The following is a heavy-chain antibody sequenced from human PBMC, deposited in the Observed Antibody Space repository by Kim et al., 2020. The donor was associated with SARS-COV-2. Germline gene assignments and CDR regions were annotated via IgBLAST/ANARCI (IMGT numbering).Heavy chain of an antibody. D-gene: IGHD5-18*01. J-gene: IGHJ4*02. CDR2: LHYTGNT. Sequence: SETLSLTCTVSGGSVSSVSYYWGWIRQPPGEGLEWIASLHYTGNTNYNPSRSNRVTISVDTSKNRFTLNLDSVNAADTAVYYCVRDWNTAIVYYWGQGTLVTISS. V-gene: IGHV4-39*06. CDR1: GGSVSSVSYY. CDR3: VRDWNTAIVYY.